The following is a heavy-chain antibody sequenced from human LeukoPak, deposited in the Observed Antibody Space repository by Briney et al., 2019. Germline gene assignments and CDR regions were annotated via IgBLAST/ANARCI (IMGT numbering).Heavy chain of an antibody. V-gene: IGHV4-59*08. Sequence: SETLSLTCTVSGGSISSYYWSWIRQSPGKGLEWIGYIYYSGSTNYNPSLKSRVTISVDTSKNQFSLKLSSVTAADTAVYYCARLNAPSFGESAPFDYWGQGTLVTVSS. J-gene: IGHJ4*02. CDR1: GGSISSYY. CDR3: ARLNAPSFGESAPFDY. D-gene: IGHD3-10*01. CDR2: IYYSGST.